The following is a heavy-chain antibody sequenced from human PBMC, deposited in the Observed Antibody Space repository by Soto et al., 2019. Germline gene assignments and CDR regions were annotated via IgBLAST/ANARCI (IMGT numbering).Heavy chain of an antibody. Sequence: SVKVSCKASGGTFSSYAISWVRQAPGQGLEWMGGIIPIFGTANYAQKFQGRVTITADESTSTAYMELSSLRSEDTAVYYCARVRDYYDSSGSPPDYWGQGTLVTVSS. CDR1: GGTFSSYA. CDR3: ARVRDYYDSSGSPPDY. D-gene: IGHD3-22*01. CDR2: IIPIFGTA. V-gene: IGHV1-69*13. J-gene: IGHJ4*02.